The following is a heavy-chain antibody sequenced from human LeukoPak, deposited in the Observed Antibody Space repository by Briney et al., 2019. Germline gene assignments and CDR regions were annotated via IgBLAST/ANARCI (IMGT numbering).Heavy chain of an antibody. CDR2: IYTSGST. J-gene: IGHJ4*02. Sequence: SETLSLTCTVSGGSISSYYWSWIRQPAGKGLEWIGRIYTSGSTNYNPSLKSRVTISVDKSKNQFSLKLSSVTAADTAVYYCARDGGTGIAATGVDYWGQGTLVTVSS. CDR3: ARDGGTGIAATGVDY. V-gene: IGHV4-4*07. D-gene: IGHD6-13*01. CDR1: GGSISSYY.